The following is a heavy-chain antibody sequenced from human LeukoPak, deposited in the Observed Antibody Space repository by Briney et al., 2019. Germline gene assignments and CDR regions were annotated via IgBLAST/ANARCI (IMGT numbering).Heavy chain of an antibody. J-gene: IGHJ4*02. CDR3: ARDYGDYMGFDY. V-gene: IGHV3-30-3*01. CDR2: ISYDGSNK. CDR1: GFTFSSYA. D-gene: IGHD4-17*01. Sequence: GGSLRLSCAASGFTFSSYAMHWVRQAPGKGLEWGAVISYDGSNKYYADSVKGRFTISRDNSKNTLYLQMNSLRAEDTAVYSCARDYGDYMGFDYWGQGTLVTVSS.